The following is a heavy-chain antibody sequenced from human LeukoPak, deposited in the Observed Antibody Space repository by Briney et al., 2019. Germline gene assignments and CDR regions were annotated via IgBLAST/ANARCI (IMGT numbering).Heavy chain of an antibody. CDR1: GGTFSSYA. Sequence: SVKVSCKASGGTFSSYAISWVRQAPGQGLEWMGGIIPIFGTANYTQKFQGRVTITTDESTSTAYMELSSLRSEDTAVYYCAIKYCSGGSCYNYYYYMDVWGKGTTVTVSS. D-gene: IGHD2-15*01. CDR3: AIKYCSGGSCYNYYYYMDV. J-gene: IGHJ6*03. V-gene: IGHV1-69*05. CDR2: IIPIFGTA.